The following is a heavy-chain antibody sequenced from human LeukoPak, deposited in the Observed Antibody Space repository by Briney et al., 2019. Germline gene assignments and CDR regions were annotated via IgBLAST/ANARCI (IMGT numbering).Heavy chain of an antibody. D-gene: IGHD4-17*01. V-gene: IGHV1-2*02. CDR2: IRCNSGLT. Sequence: ASVKVSCKASGYTFTDYYLHWVRQAPGQGLEWMGSIRCNSGLTTYLQKFQGRVTMTRDTSIGTAYMDLTRLDSDDTAVYYCARSHDYGYFDFWGQGTLVTVSS. J-gene: IGHJ4*02. CDR1: GYTFTDYY. CDR3: ARSHDYGYFDF.